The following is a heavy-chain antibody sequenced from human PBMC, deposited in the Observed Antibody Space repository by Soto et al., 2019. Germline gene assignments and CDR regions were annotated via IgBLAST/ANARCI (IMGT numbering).Heavy chain of an antibody. Sequence: TGGSLRLSCKSSGFIFADYSITWVRQAPGKGLEWVGVIRSKAYNGTIEYAASVKGRFAISRDDSDNTAYLHMNSLRIEDTAVYYCTRVVIVPTALGFHFDPWGQGTLVTVSS. D-gene: IGHD2-21*02. CDR2: IRSKAYNGTI. CDR3: TRVVIVPTALGFHFDP. J-gene: IGHJ5*02. V-gene: IGHV3-49*04. CDR1: GFIFADYS.